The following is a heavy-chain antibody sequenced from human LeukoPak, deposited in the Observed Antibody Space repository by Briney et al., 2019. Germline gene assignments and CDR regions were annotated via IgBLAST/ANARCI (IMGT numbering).Heavy chain of an antibody. Sequence: ASVKVSCKASGYTFTSYYMHWVRQAPGQGLEWMGWINPNSGGTNYAQKFQGRVTMTRDTSISTAYMELSRLRSDDTAVYYCARVPTTRGYSGYDYPYYFDYWGQGTLVTVSS. CDR1: GYTFTSYY. CDR3: ARVPTTRGYSGYDYPYYFDY. CDR2: INPNSGGT. D-gene: IGHD5-12*01. J-gene: IGHJ4*02. V-gene: IGHV1-2*02.